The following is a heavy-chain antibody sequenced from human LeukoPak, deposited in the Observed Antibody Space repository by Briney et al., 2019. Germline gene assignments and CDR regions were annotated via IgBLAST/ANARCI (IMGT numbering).Heavy chain of an antibody. J-gene: IGHJ4*02. Sequence: GGSLRLSCAASGFTFSSYGMSWVRQAPGKGLEWVSPISGSGGSTYYADSVKGRFTISRDNSKNTLYLQINSLRAEDTAVYYCAKDLSSRDYVRGSYRADFDYWGEGTLVTVSS. V-gene: IGHV3-23*01. D-gene: IGHD3-16*02. CDR3: AKDLSSRDYVRGSYRADFDY. CDR1: GFTFSSYG. CDR2: ISGSGGST.